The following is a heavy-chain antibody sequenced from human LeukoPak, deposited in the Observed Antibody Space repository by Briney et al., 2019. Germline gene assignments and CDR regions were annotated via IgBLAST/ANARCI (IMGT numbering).Heavy chain of an antibody. CDR1: GFTVSSNY. Sequence: GGSLRLSCAASGFTVSSNYMTWVRQAPGKGLEWVSVIYSGGPTYYADSVKGRFTISRDNSKNTLYLQMNSLRAEDTAVYYCARDQGGTVTTGGYYGMDVWGQGTTVTVSS. D-gene: IGHD4-17*01. V-gene: IGHV3-53*01. CDR3: ARDQGGTVTTGGYYGMDV. J-gene: IGHJ6*02. CDR2: IYSGGPT.